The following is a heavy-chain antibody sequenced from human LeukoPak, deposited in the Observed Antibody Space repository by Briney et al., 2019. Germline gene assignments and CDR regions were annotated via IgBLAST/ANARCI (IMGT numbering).Heavy chain of an antibody. D-gene: IGHD3-10*01. V-gene: IGHV4-38-2*02. CDR2: IYQSGTT. CDR3: ARSVWFGELSDYYYYYGMDV. Sequence: PSETLSLTCTVSANSISSGHYWGWIRQPPGKGLEWIGNIYQSGTTYNNPSLKSRVTISIDTSKNQFSLKLSSVTAADTAVYYCARSVWFGELSDYYYYYGMDVWGQGTTVTVSS. CDR1: ANSISSGHY. J-gene: IGHJ6*02.